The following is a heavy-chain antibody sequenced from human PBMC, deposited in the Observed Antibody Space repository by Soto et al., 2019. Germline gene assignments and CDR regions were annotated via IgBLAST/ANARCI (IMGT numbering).Heavy chain of an antibody. J-gene: IGHJ4*02. CDR3: ASTLYGSGWYYFHY. V-gene: IGHV1-69*12. CDR2: IIPIFGTA. Sequence: QVQLVQSGAEVKKPGSSVKVSCKASGGTFSSYAISWVRQAPGQGLEWMGGIIPIFGTANYAQKFQGRVTITAGEYTSAAYMELSSLGSEDTAVYYGASTLYGSGWYYFHYWGQGTLVTVSS. D-gene: IGHD6-19*01. CDR1: GGTFSSYA.